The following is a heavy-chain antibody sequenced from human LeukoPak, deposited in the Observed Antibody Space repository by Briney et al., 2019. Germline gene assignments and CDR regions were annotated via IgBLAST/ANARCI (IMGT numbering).Heavy chain of an antibody. J-gene: IGHJ3*02. D-gene: IGHD3-3*01. CDR1: VSTFSNYW. CDR2: IYPGDSDT. V-gene: IGHV5-51*01. Sequence: GESLKISCKGSVSTFSNYWVGCVRQLPGKGRGWMGIIYPGDSDTRYSPSFQGQVTISADKSITTACLQWRTLKASDTAIYYCARQTLERRKDNAFDIWGQGTMITVSS. CDR3: ARQTLERRKDNAFDI.